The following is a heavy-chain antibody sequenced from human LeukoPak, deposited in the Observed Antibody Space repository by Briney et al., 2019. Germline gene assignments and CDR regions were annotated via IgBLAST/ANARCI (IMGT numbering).Heavy chain of an antibody. D-gene: IGHD3-22*01. CDR2: IKQDGSEK. CDR3: ARGERYYYDSSGYPLGLFDY. V-gene: IGHV3-7*01. Sequence: GGSLRLSCAASGFTFSGYWMSWVRQAPGKGLEWVANIKQDGSEKYYVDSVKGRFTISRDNAKNSLYLQMNSLRAEDTAVYYCARGERYYYDSSGYPLGLFDYWGQGTLVTVSS. CDR1: GFTFSGYW. J-gene: IGHJ4*02.